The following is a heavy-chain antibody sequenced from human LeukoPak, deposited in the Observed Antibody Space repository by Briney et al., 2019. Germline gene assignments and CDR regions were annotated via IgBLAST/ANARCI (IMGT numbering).Heavy chain of an antibody. V-gene: IGHV4-34*01. CDR2: INHSGST. J-gene: IGHJ5*02. Sequence: TSETLSLTCAVYGRSFSGYYWSWIRQPPGRGLEWIGEINHSGSTNYNPSLKSRVTISVDTSKNQFSLKLSSVTAADTAVYYCVRDLQLGSYNWFDPWGQGTLVTVSS. CDR1: GRSFSGYY. D-gene: IGHD6-13*01. CDR3: VRDLQLGSYNWFDP.